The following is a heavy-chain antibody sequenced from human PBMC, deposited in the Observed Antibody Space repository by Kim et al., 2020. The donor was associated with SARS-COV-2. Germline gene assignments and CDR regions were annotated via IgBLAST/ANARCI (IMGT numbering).Heavy chain of an antibody. CDR2: T. D-gene: IGHD3-16*01. CDR3: ARGRGGLIDY. J-gene: IGHJ4*02. V-gene: IGHV4-59*09. Sequence: TNYNPSLKSRVTISVDTSKNQFSLRLTSVTAADTAVYYCARGRGGLIDYWGQGTLVTVSS.